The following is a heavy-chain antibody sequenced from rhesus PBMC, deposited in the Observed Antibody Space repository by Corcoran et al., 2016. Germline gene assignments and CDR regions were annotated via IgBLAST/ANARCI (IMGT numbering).Heavy chain of an antibody. V-gene: IGHV3S5*01. D-gene: IGHD1-44*02. CDR2: IQSGGGNT. Sequence: EVQLVETGGGLVQPGGSMKLSCAASGFTFSSYGMSWVRQAPGKGPEWVSAIQSGGGNTYHADSVKGRFTISRDNSKNTLSLQMNSLRAEDTAVYYCAKDGGRYFDYWGQGVLVTVSS. J-gene: IGHJ4*01. CDR1: GFTFSSYG. CDR3: AKDGGRYFDY.